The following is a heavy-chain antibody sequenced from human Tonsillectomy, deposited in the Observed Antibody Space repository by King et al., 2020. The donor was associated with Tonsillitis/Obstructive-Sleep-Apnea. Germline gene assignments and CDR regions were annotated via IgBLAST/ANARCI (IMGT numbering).Heavy chain of an antibody. V-gene: IGHV3-53*01. Sequence: VQLVESGGGLIQPGGSLRLSCAASGFTVSSNYMSWVRQAPGKGLEWVSVIYSGGSTYYADSVKGRFTISIDNPKNTLYLQMNSLRAEDTAAYYCARDQDYGSGSYFHYYYYMDVWGKGTTVTVSS. CDR1: GFTVSSNY. J-gene: IGHJ6*03. CDR3: ARDQDYGSGSYFHYYYYMDV. D-gene: IGHD3-10*01. CDR2: IYSGGST.